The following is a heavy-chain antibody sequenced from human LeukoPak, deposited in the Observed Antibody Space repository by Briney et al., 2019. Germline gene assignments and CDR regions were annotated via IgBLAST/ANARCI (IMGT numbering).Heavy chain of an antibody. CDR2: INPSGGST. D-gene: IGHD1-14*01. Sequence: ASVKVSCKASGYTFTSYYMHWVRQAPGQGLEWMGIINPSGGSTSYAQKFQGRVTMTRDKSTSTVYMELSSLRSEDTAVYYCARDTGGTRALVGIDYWGQGTLVTVSS. CDR3: ARDTGGTRALVGIDY. J-gene: IGHJ4*02. CDR1: GYTFTSYY. V-gene: IGHV1-46*01.